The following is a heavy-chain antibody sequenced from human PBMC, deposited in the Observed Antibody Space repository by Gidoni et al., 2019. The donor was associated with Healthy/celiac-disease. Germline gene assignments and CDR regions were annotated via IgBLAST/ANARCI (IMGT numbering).Heavy chain of an antibody. CDR1: GFTFSSYA. J-gene: IGHJ4*02. V-gene: IGHV3-30-3*01. Sequence: QFHLVESGVGVVVPGRSLRLSCSASGFTFSSYARHWVRQAPGKGLEWVAVISYDGSNKYYADSVKGRFTISRDNSKNTLYLKMNSLRAEDTAVYYCASGVITDWGQGTLVTVSS. D-gene: IGHD3-22*01. CDR2: ISYDGSNK. CDR3: ASGVITD.